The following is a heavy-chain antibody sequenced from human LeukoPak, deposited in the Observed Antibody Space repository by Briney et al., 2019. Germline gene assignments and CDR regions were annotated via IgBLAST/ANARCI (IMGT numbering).Heavy chain of an antibody. CDR3: ARDAMTMGVSGVDY. CDR1: GYTLTSYY. J-gene: IGHJ4*02. CDR2: INPSVGSA. D-gene: IGHD4/OR15-4a*01. V-gene: IGHV1-46*01. Sequence: ASVQDSCMASGYTLTSYYMHWVRQPPAQELEWMGIINPSVGSASSAQKFQGRGTMTRDTSTSTVYMELGSLRSEDPDVYYCARDAMTMGVSGVDYWGQGTLVTVSS.